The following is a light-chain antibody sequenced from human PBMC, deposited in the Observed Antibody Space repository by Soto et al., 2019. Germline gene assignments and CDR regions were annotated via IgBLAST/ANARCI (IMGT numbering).Light chain of an antibody. Sequence: QSALTQPASVSGSPGQSITISCTGTHSDVGSYNLVSWYQQHPGKAPKLIIYEDSKRPSGVSNRFSGSKSGYTASLTIYGLEAEDEDDYYCCSYAGSLSVIFGGGTKLTVL. V-gene: IGLV2-23*01. CDR2: EDS. CDR1: HSDVGSYNL. J-gene: IGLJ2*01. CDR3: CSYAGSLSVI.